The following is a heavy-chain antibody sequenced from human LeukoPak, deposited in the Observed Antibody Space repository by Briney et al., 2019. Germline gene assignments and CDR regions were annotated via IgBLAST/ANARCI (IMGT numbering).Heavy chain of an antibody. CDR2: INAGNGNT. CDR1: GITFTSYA. J-gene: IGHJ4*02. Sequence: PEASVKVFCKASGITFTSYAMPWVRQAPGRRLEWMGWINAGNGNTKYSQEFQGRVTITRDTSASTAYMELSSLRSEDMAVYYCARDRGRGSLDYWGQGTLVTVSS. V-gene: IGHV1-3*03. CDR3: ARDRGRGSLDY. D-gene: IGHD1-26*01.